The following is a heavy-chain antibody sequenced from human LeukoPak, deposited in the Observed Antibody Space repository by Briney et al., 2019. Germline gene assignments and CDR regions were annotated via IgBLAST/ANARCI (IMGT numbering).Heavy chain of an antibody. J-gene: IGHJ4*02. Sequence: GGSLRLSCAASGFTFSSYAMSWVRQAPGKGLEWVSAISGSGGSTYYADSVKGRFTISRDNSKNTLYLQMNSLSAEDTAVYYCANVLEYCSGGRCYSFESWGEGTPVTVSS. D-gene: IGHD2-15*01. V-gene: IGHV3-23*01. CDR3: ANVLEYCSGGRCYSFES. CDR1: GFTFSSYA. CDR2: ISGSGGST.